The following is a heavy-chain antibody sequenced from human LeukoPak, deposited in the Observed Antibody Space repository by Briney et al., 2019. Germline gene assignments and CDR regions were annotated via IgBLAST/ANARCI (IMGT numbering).Heavy chain of an antibody. V-gene: IGHV4-39*07. CDR3: ARRQGGSSSNWFDP. D-gene: IGHD6-13*01. Sequence: TSSETLSLTCTVSGGSISSNNYYWGWIRQPPGKGLEWIGSIYYSGSTYYNPSLKSRVTISVDTSKNQFSLKLSSVTAADTAVYYCARRQGGSSSNWFDPWGQGTLVTVSS. J-gene: IGHJ5*02. CDR2: IYYSGST. CDR1: GGSISSNNYY.